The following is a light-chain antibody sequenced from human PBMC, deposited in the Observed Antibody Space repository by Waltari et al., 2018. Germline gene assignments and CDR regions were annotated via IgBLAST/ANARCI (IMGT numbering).Light chain of an antibody. J-gene: IGLJ2*01. V-gene: IGLV3-21*02. Sequence: SYVLTQPPSVSVAPGQTATVTCGGKSIGSKSVHWYQQKPGQAPVVVVYEDSDRPSGVPGRFSGSNSGNTATLSISRVEAGDEADYYCQVWDSSTYHAVFGGGTKLTVL. CDR3: QVWDSSTYHAV. CDR2: EDS. CDR1: SIGSKS.